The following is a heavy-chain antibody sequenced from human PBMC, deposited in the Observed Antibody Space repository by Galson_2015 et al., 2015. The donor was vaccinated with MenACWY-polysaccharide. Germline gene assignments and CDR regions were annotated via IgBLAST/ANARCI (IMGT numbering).Heavy chain of an antibody. J-gene: IGHJ4*02. CDR1: GYNFNTFW. CDR3: AGHQFGPAWSPAGH. CDR2: IFPATSST. V-gene: IGHV5-51*01. Sequence: QSGAEVKKPGESLQISCAASGYNFNTFWIGWARQLPGKGLEWMGIIFPATSSTKYSPSFQGQVTISADKSNSTAYLQWTSLKASDTAMYFWAGHQFGPAWSPAGHWGQGTLIIVSS. D-gene: IGHD2-8*02.